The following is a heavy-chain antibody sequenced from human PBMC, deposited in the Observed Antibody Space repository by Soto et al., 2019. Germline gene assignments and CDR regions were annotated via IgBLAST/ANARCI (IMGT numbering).Heavy chain of an antibody. J-gene: IGHJ5*02. D-gene: IGHD3-9*01. V-gene: IGHV3-33*01. CDR1: GFNFRSYG. CDR3: ARDYDILTGYYNVPRFDP. CDR2: IWYDGSNK. Sequence: GGSQRLSCAASGFNFRSYGRHWVRQAPGKGLEWVAVIWYDGSNKYYADSVKGRFTISRDNSKNTLYLQMNSLRAEDTAVYYCARDYDILTGYYNVPRFDPWGQGTLVTVSS.